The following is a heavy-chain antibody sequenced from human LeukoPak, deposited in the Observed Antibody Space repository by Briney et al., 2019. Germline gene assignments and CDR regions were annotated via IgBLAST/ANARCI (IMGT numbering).Heavy chain of an antibody. CDR3: ARSPQSPLWFGELSFDY. CDR1: GGTFSSYA. Sequence: SVKVSCKASGGTFSSYAISWVRQAPGQGLEWMGGIIPIFGTANYAQKFQGRVTITTDESTSTAYMELSSLRSEDTAVYYCARSPQSPLWFGELSFDYWGQGTLVTVSS. J-gene: IGHJ4*02. CDR2: IIPIFGTA. V-gene: IGHV1-69*05. D-gene: IGHD3-10*01.